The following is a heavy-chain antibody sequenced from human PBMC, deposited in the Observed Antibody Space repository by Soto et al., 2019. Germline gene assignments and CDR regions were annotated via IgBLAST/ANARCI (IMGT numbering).Heavy chain of an antibody. J-gene: IGHJ4*02. V-gene: IGHV3-23*01. D-gene: IGHD6-19*01. CDR3: AKIIREAGINY. CDR1: GFTFSSYA. CDR2: ISGSGGDI. Sequence: EVQLLESGGGLIQPGGSLTLSCGASGFTFSSYAMSWVRQPPGKGLEWVSSISGSGGDIYYADSVRGRFTISRDNARNMLYLQMNSLRAEDTAVYDCAKIIREAGINYWGQGTLLTVSS.